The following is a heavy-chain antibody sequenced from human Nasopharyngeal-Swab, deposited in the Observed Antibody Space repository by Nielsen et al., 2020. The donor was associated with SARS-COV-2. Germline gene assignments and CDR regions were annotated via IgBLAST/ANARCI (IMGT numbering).Heavy chain of an antibody. J-gene: IGHJ4*02. Sequence: WIRQPPGKGLEWIGEINHSGSTNYNPSLKSRVTISVDTSKNQFSLKLSSVTAADTAVYYCARIEGCSSTSCYDYFDHWGQGTLVTVSS. D-gene: IGHD2-2*01. V-gene: IGHV4-34*01. CDR2: INHSGST. CDR3: ARIEGCSSTSCYDYFDH.